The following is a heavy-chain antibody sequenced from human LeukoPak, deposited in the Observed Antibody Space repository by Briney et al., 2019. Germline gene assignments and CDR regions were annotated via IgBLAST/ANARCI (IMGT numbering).Heavy chain of an antibody. Sequence: ASVKVSCKASGYTFTRYYMHWVRQAPGQGLEWMGIINPSSGSTSDAQKFQGRVTMTGDTSTSTVYMELSSLRSEDTAVFYCARAPEDWNFYYGMDVWGQGTTVTVSS. CDR3: ARAPEDWNFYYGMDV. V-gene: IGHV1-46*01. CDR2: INPSSGST. J-gene: IGHJ6*02. CDR1: GYTFTRYY. D-gene: IGHD1-1*01.